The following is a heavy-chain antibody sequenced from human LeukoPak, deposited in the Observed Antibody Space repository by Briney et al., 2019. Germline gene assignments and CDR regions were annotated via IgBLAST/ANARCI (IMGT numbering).Heavy chain of an antibody. V-gene: IGHV3-30*04. CDR2: ISYDGSNK. D-gene: IGHD5-18*01. Sequence: PGGSLRLSCAASGFTFSSYAMHWVRQAPGKGLEWVAVISYDGSNKYYADSVKGRFSISRDNSKNTLYLQMNSLRAEDTAVYYCAREGIQNYYYYMDVWGKGTTVTVSS. CDR1: GFTFSSYA. CDR3: AREGIQNYYYYMDV. J-gene: IGHJ6*03.